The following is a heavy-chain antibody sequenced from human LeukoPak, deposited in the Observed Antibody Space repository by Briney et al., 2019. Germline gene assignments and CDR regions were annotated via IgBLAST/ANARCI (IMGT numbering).Heavy chain of an antibody. CDR1: GGSISSSSYY. Sequence: SETLSLTCTVSGGSISSSSYYWGWIRQPPWKGLEWIGSIYYSGSTYYNPSLKSRVTISVDTSKNQFSLKLSSVTAADTAVYYCAKSRARGPSFDPWGQGTLVTVSS. V-gene: IGHV4-39*07. CDR3: AKSRARGPSFDP. D-gene: IGHD3-10*01. CDR2: IYYSGST. J-gene: IGHJ5*02.